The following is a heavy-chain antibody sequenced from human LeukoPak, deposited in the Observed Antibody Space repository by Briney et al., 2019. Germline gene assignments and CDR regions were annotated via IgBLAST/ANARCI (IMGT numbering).Heavy chain of an antibody. CDR1: GYSISSGYY. CDR2: IYHSGST. Sequence: SETLSLTCTVSGYSISSGYYWGWIRQPPGKGLEWIGSIYHSGSTYYNPSLKSRVTISVDTSKNQFSLKLSSVTAADPAVYYCARHRGSSSLFDYWGQGTLVTVSS. CDR3: ARHRGSSSLFDY. V-gene: IGHV4-38-2*02. D-gene: IGHD6-6*01. J-gene: IGHJ4*02.